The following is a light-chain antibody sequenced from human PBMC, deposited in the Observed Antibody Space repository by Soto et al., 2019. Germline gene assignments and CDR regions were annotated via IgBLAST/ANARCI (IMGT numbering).Light chain of an antibody. V-gene: IGLV2-14*01. CDR2: EVT. J-gene: IGLJ3*02. Sequence: QSALTQPASVSGSPGQSITISCTGTSSDVGDYNRVSWYQHHPGKAPKLMIFEVTVRPSGISDRFSGFKSGNTASLTISDLQAEDEADYYCILYIPSTTTHWVFGGGTKVTVL. CDR1: SSDVGDYNR. CDR3: ILYIPSTTTHWV.